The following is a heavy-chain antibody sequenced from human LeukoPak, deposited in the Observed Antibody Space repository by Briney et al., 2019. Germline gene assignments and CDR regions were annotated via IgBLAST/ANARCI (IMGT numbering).Heavy chain of an antibody. CDR3: ATEVECSGGSCYSYGWFDP. CDR2: ISYSGSA. D-gene: IGHD2-15*01. V-gene: IGHV4-61*01. Sequence: SETLSLTCTVSGGSFSSGTNKWSWIRQPPGKGLEWIGDISYSGSATHNPSLRSRVTMSVDTSTNQFSLTLGSVTAADTAVYYCATEVECSGGSCYSYGWFDPWGQGTQVIVSS. J-gene: IGHJ5*02. CDR1: GGSFSSGTNK.